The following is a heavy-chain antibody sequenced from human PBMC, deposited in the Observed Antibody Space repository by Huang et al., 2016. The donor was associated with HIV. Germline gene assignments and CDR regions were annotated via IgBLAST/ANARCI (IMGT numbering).Heavy chain of an antibody. J-gene: IGHJ4*02. V-gene: IGHV4-39*01. CDR3: ARDIAIFGEPLDS. CDR1: GVSVTRSPWY. Sequence: QPRLQESGPGLVKPSETLSLTCTVSGVSVTRSPWYWVWVRQSPGKGLEWIASINYDGSTYYKSSPKRRLTTSLVTSKNQFSLKLTSVTAADTAVYFCARDIAIFGEPLDSWGQGTAVTVSS. D-gene: IGHD3-3*01. CDR2: INYDGST.